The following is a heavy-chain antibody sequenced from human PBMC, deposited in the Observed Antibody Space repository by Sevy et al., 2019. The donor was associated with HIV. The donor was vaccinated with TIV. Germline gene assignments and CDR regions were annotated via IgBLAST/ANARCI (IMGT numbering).Heavy chain of an antibody. CDR2: FTGSGTNT. CDR1: GFTFSSYA. CDR3: AKDSILVAGHFDY. V-gene: IGHV3-23*01. D-gene: IGHD6-19*01. Sequence: GSLRLSCAASGFTFSSYAMSWVRQAPGKGLEWGSSFTGSGTNTFYAESVKGRFTISRDNSKNTLYLQMNSLRAEDTAVYYCAKDSILVAGHFDYWGQGTLVTVSS. J-gene: IGHJ4*02.